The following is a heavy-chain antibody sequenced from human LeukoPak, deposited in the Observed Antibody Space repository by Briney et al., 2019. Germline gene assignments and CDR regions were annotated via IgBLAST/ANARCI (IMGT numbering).Heavy chain of an antibody. D-gene: IGHD5-24*01. V-gene: IGHV3-11*01. CDR2: ISSSGSTI. CDR1: GFTFSDYY. J-gene: IGHJ3*02. Sequence: GGSLRLSCAASGFTFSDYYMSWIRQAPGKGLEWVSYISSSGSTIYYADSVKGRFTISRDNAKNSLYLQMNSLRAEDSAVYYCARDQSWPPGAFDIWGQGTMVTVSS. CDR3: ARDQSWPPGAFDI.